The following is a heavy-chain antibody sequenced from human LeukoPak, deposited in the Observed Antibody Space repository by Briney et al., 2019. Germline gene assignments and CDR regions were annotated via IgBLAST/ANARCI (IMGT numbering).Heavy chain of an antibody. D-gene: IGHD1-26*01. Sequence: GASVKVSCKASGYTFTGYYMHWVRQAPGQGLEWMGWINPNSGGTNYAQKFQGRVTMTRDTSISTAYMELSRLRSDDTAVYYCAREAMGATMGYYYYYMDVWGKGATVTVSS. V-gene: IGHV1-2*02. CDR2: INPNSGGT. J-gene: IGHJ6*03. CDR1: GYTFTGYY. CDR3: AREAMGATMGYYYYYMDV.